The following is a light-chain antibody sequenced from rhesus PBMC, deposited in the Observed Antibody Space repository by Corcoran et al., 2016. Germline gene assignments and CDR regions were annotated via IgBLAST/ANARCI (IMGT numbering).Light chain of an antibody. CDR1: NIGSNS. CDR3: HVWDRTRGHHI. V-gene: IGLV3-40*01. Sequence: SYELTQPRSVSVSPRQTAMITCGGDNIGSNSVQWYQQKPPQAPLLVIYDDSERPSGIPERLSGSNSGNTATLTVSGVEAGDEADYYWHVWDRTRGHHIFGAGTRLTVL. J-gene: IGLJ1*01. CDR2: DDS.